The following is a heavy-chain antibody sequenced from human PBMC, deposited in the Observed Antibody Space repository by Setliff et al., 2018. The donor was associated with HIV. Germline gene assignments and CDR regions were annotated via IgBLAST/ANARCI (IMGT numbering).Heavy chain of an antibody. D-gene: IGHD3-9*01. Sequence: PSETLSLTCTISGVYISNYHWGWIRQPPGRGLEWIGSIHTTGSPKNNPSLQSRVSISIDMAKSLFSLELSSVTAADTAVYYCARLLEGPDYSSDFRYFDWFPDVWGQGTLGTVSS. V-gene: IGHV4-4*08. CDR2: IHTTGSP. CDR1: GVYISNYH. CDR3: ARLLEGPDYSSDFRYFDWFPDV. J-gene: IGHJ4*02.